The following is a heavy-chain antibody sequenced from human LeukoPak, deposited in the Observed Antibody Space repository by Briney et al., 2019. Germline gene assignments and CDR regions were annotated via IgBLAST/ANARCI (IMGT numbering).Heavy chain of an antibody. J-gene: IGHJ4*02. CDR2: IGGGDT. D-gene: IGHD2-8*01. V-gene: IGHV3-23*01. Sequence: SGGSLRLSCSASGFTFRNFAISWVRQAPGKGLEWVSSIGGGDTHYADSVKGRFTISRDDSRSTVDLQMSSLRAEGTAVYYCAKDGQSFNSMYDYFDSWGQGTLVTVSS. CDR3: AKDGQSFNSMYDYFDS. CDR1: GFTFRNFA.